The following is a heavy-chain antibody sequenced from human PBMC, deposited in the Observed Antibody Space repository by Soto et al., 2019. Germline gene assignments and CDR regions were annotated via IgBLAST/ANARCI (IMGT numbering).Heavy chain of an antibody. V-gene: IGHV3-48*03. CDR3: ARDPDSYYDSSGYPGLFDY. CDR1: GFTFSSYE. J-gene: IGHJ4*02. D-gene: IGHD3-22*01. Sequence: EVQLVESGGGLVQPGGSLRLSCAASGFTFSSYEMNWVRQAPGKGLEWVSYISSSGSTIYYADSVKGRFTFSRDNAKNSLYLQMNSLRAEDTAVYYCARDPDSYYDSSGYPGLFDYWGQGTLVTVSS. CDR2: ISSSGSTI.